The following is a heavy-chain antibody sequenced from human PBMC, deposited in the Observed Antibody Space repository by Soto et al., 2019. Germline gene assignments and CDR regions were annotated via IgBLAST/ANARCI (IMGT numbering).Heavy chain of an antibody. CDR2: ISGSGGST. D-gene: IGHD3-22*01. V-gene: IGHV3-23*01. CDR1: GFTFSSYA. Sequence: LRLSCAASGFTFSSYAMSWVRQAPGKGLEWVSVISGSGGSTHYADSVKGRSTISRDNSKNTLYLQVNSLRAEDTAVYYCAKEADISGYHPDYWGQGTQVTVSS. J-gene: IGHJ4*02. CDR3: AKEADISGYHPDY.